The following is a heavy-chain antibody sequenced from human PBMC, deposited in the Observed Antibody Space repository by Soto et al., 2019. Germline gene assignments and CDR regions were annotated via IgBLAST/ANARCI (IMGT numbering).Heavy chain of an antibody. CDR1: GGTLSNYV. CDR3: ARGDATKIVVTTYYAMDV. Sequence: QVQLVQSGAEVKKPGSWVKFSSRAPGGTLSNYVISWCEQPPDQGLEWLGAIIPAFGTPTYAQKFQDRVTITADESTTTVYMEVRSLTSEDTAVYYCARGDATKIVVTTYYAMDVWGQGTTVTVSS. CDR2: IIPAFGTP. D-gene: IGHD3-22*01. V-gene: IGHV1-69*12. J-gene: IGHJ6*02.